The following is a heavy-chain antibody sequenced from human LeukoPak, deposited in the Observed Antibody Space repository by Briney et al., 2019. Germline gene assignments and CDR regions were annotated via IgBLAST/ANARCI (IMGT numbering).Heavy chain of an antibody. J-gene: IGHJ6*03. CDR1: GYTLTSYY. D-gene: IGHD2-2*02. Sequence: ASVKVSCKASGYTLTSYYMHWVRQAPGQGLEWMGIINPSGGSTSYAQKFQGRVTMTRDMSTSTVYMELSSLRSEDTAVYYCAREYCSSTSCYTGTHMDVWGKGTTVTVSS. CDR2: INPSGGST. V-gene: IGHV1-46*01. CDR3: AREYCSSTSCYTGTHMDV.